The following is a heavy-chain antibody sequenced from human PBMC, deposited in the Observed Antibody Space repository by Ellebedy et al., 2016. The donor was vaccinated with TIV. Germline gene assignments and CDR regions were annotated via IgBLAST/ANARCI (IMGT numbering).Heavy chain of an antibody. D-gene: IGHD4-17*01. CDR2: IYYTGST. V-gene: IGHV4-59*11. CDR3: ASSPYGDYGIGY. J-gene: IGHJ4*02. Sequence: SETLSLTXTVSGGSISSHYWSWIRQSPGRGLEWIGWIYYTGSTNHNPSLKSRVTILLDTSKNQFPLKLSSVTAADTAVYYCASSPYGDYGIGYWGQGTLVTVSS. CDR1: GGSISSHY.